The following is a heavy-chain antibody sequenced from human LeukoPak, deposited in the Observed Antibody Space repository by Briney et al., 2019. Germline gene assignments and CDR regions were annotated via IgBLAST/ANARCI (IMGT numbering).Heavy chain of an antibody. V-gene: IGHV4-34*01. CDR2: INHSGST. Sequence: SETLSLTCAVYGGSFSGYYWSWIRQPPGKGLEWIGEINHSGSTNYNPSLKSRVTISVDTSKNQFSLKLSSVTAADTAVYYCARDPGTTDSAPAYYMDVWGKGTTVTVSS. CDR1: GGSFSGYY. CDR3: ARDPGTTDSAPAYYMDV. J-gene: IGHJ6*03. D-gene: IGHD1-7*01.